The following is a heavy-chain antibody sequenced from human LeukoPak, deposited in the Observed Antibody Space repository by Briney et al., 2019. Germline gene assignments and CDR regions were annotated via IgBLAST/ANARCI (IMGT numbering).Heavy chain of an antibody. Sequence: TSETLSLTCTVSRGSISSSRYYWGWIRQPPGKGLEWIGSIYYSGSTYYNPSLRSRVTISVDTSKNHFSLKLSSVTAADTAVYYCARESPDYWGQGTLVTVSS. CDR2: IYYSGST. J-gene: IGHJ4*02. V-gene: IGHV4-39*02. CDR3: ARESPDY. CDR1: RGSISSSRYY.